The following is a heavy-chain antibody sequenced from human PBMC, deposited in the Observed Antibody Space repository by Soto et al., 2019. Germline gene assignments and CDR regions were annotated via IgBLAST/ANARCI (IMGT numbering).Heavy chain of an antibody. V-gene: IGHV3-48*01. CDR3: ASHQLLTWGIEYLQH. CDR2: ISSSSSTI. CDR1: GFTFSSYS. J-gene: IGHJ1*01. Sequence: EVQLVESGGGLVQPGGSLRLSCAASGFTFSSYSMNWVRQAPGKGLEWVSYISSSSSTIYYADSVKGRFTISRDNAKNSLYLQMNSLRAEDTAVYYCASHQLLTWGIEYLQHWGQGTLVTVSS. D-gene: IGHD2-2*01.